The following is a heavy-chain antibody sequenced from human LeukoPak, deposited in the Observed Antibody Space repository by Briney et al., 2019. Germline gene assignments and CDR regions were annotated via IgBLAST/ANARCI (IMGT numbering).Heavy chain of an antibody. CDR3: LRGDRRAF. V-gene: IGHV3-21*01. Sequence: NPWGSLRLSCAASGFTFNTYTMNWVRQAPGKGLEWVSSISSGSGSMFYIDSVRGRFTISRDNARNSLYLQMNSLRVEDTAVYYCLRGDRRAFWGQGTLVTVSS. J-gene: IGHJ4*02. CDR2: ISSGSGSM. CDR1: GFTFNTYT.